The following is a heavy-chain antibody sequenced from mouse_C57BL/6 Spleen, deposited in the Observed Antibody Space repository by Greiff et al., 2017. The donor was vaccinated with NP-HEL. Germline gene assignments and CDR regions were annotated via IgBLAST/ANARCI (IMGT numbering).Heavy chain of an antibody. D-gene: IGHD1-1*01. CDR2: IDPNSGGT. J-gene: IGHJ2*01. CDR3: ARRSGSSSYYFDY. Sequence: VKLQQPGAELVKPGASVKLSCKASGYTFTSYWMHWVKQRPGRGLEWIGRIDPNSGGTKYNEKFKSKATLTVDKPSSTAYMQLSSLTSEDSAVYYCARRSGSSSYYFDYWGQGTTLTVSS. CDR1: GYTFTSYW. V-gene: IGHV1-72*01.